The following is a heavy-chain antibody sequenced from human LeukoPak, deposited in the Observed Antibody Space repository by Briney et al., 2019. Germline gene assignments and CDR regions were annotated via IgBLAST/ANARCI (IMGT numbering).Heavy chain of an antibody. Sequence: ASVKVSCKASGYTFTSYGISWVRQTPGQGLEWMRWISAYNGNTNYAQKLQGRVTMTTDTSTSTAYMELRSLRSDDTAVYYCARAPYYDYVWGSYRLPYYMDVWGKGTTVTISS. D-gene: IGHD3-16*02. V-gene: IGHV1-18*01. CDR3: ARAPYYDYVWGSYRLPYYMDV. CDR2: ISAYNGNT. CDR1: GYTFTSYG. J-gene: IGHJ6*03.